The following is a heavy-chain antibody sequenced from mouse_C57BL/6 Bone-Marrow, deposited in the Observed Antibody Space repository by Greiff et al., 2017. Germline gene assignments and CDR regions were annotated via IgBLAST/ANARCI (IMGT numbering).Heavy chain of an antibody. CDR1: GFSLTSYG. V-gene: IGHV2-4*01. Sequence: QVQLKESGPGLVQPSQCLSITCTVSGFSLTSYGVHWVRQPPGKGLEWLGVIWRGGSTDYYAAFISRLGISKDNSKSQVFFQMNSLQADDTAIYYCAKDSEISVFAYWGQGTLVTVSA. CDR3: AKDSEISVFAY. CDR2: IWRGGST. J-gene: IGHJ3*01.